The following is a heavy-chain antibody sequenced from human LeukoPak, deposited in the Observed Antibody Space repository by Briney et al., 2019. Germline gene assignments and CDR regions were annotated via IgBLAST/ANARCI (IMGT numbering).Heavy chain of an antibody. Sequence: PGRSLRLSCAASGFTFSSYAMHWVRQAPGKGLEWVAVISYDGSNKYYADSVKGRFTISRDNSKNTPYLQMNSLRAEDTAVYYCARAVAVYYFDYWGQGTLVTVSS. J-gene: IGHJ4*02. CDR3: ARAVAVYYFDY. CDR2: ISYDGSNK. D-gene: IGHD6-19*01. CDR1: GFTFSSYA. V-gene: IGHV3-30-3*01.